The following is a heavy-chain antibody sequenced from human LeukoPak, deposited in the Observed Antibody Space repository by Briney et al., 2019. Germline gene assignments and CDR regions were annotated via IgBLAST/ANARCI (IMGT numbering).Heavy chain of an antibody. CDR2: INAGNGNT. CDR3: ARDLEMATTLYWYFDL. Sequence: VASVKVSCKASGYTFTSYTLHWVRQAPGQRLEWMGRINAGNGNTKYSQKFQGRVTITRDTSASTAYMEVSSLRSEDTAVYYCARDLEMATTLYWYFDLWGRGTLVTVSS. CDR1: GYTFTSYT. D-gene: IGHD5-24*01. V-gene: IGHV1-3*01. J-gene: IGHJ2*01.